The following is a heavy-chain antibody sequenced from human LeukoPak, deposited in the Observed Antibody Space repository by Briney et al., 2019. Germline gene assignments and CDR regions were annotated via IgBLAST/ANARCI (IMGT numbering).Heavy chain of an antibody. CDR1: GGSISSYY. CDR3: ARENSGSYREFDY. V-gene: IGHV4-4*07. J-gene: IGHJ4*02. D-gene: IGHD1-26*01. CDR2: IYTSGST. Sequence: SETLSLTCTVSGGSISSYYWSWIRQPAGKGLEWIGRIYTSGSTNYNASLKSRVSTSVETSKNQFSLKLSSVTAADTAVFYCARENSGSYREFDYWGQGTLVTVSS.